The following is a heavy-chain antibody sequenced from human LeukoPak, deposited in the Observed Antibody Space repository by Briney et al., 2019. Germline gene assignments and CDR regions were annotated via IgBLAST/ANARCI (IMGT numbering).Heavy chain of an antibody. CDR2: MFYGAST. D-gene: IGHD1-26*01. CDR1: GGSITSSGYY. Sequence: SETLSLTCKVSGGSITSSGYYWSWIRQPPGKGLEWIGYMFYGASTNYNPSLKSRVSISVDTSKNQFSLHLTSVTTADTAVYYCARVLGGLPVIWGQGSLVTVSS. CDR3: ARVLGGLPVI. V-gene: IGHV4-61*08. J-gene: IGHJ4*02.